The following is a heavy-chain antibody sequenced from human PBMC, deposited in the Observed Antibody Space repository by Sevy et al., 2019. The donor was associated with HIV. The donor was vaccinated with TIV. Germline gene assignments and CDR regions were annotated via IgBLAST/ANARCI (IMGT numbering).Heavy chain of an antibody. J-gene: IGHJ4*02. CDR1: GYTFSVHY. CDR2: INPNTGDT. D-gene: IGHD3-22*01. CDR3: ARLRYSDPSGQYYGGVADYFDY. V-gene: IGHV1-2*02. Sequence: ASVKVSCSTSGYTFSVHYIYWVRQAAGQGLEWMGWINPNTGDTNFSPKFQGRVTMTRDSSINTAYMELSRLTSADTAVYFCARLRYSDPSGQYYGGVADYFDYWGQGTLVTVSS.